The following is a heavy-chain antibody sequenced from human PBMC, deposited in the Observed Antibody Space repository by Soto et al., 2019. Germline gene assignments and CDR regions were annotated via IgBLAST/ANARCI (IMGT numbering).Heavy chain of an antibody. Sequence: PSETLSLTCTVSGASISSSSYYWGWIRQPPGKGLEWIGNIYYIGSTFYTPFLRSRVTISVDTSKNQFSLKLSSVTAADTAVYYCARHDDIRGYGRPSLMDVWGQGTTVTVSS. CDR3: ARHDDIRGYGRPSLMDV. CDR1: GASISSSSYY. D-gene: IGHD3-22*01. CDR2: IYYIGST. J-gene: IGHJ6*02. V-gene: IGHV4-39*01.